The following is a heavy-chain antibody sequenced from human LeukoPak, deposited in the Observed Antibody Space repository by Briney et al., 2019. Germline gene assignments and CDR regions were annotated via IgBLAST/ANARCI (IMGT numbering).Heavy chain of an antibody. D-gene: IGHD3-9*01. V-gene: IGHV4-30-4*01. Sequence: NPSQTLSLTCTVSGGSISSGDYYWSWIRQPPGKGLEWIGYIYYSGSTYYNPSLKSRVTISVDTSKNQFSLKLSSVTAADTAVHYCARGLVNPYDAFDIWGQGTMVTVSS. CDR3: ARGLVNPYDAFDI. CDR1: GGSISSGDYY. CDR2: IYYSGST. J-gene: IGHJ3*02.